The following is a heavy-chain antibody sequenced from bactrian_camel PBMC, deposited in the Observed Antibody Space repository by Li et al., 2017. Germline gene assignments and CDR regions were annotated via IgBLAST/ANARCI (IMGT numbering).Heavy chain of an antibody. J-gene: IGHJ7*01. D-gene: IGHD7*01. V-gene: IGHV3S1*01. Sequence: HVQLVESGGGTVQPGGSLRLTCKVSGWTYSSNCIAWFRQAPGKEREGVAAVYTHAGSTYYGDSVKGRFTISKDDAKRTLYLQMNNLKPEDTGTYYCGARGSNVVGVTVTFVGMDTWGKGTQVTVS. CDR2: VYTHAGST. CDR1: GWTYSSNC.